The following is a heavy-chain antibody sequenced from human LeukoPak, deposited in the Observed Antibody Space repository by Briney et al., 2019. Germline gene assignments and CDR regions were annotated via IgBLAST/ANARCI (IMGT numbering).Heavy chain of an antibody. CDR2: TIPIFGTA. Sequence: GASVKVSCKASGGTFSSYAISWVRQAPGQGLEWMGGTIPIFGTANYAQKFQGRVTITTDESTSTAYMELSSLRSEDTAVYYCAREPYDFWSGPKPNWLDPWGQGTLVTVSS. J-gene: IGHJ5*02. CDR3: AREPYDFWSGPKPNWLDP. D-gene: IGHD3-3*01. V-gene: IGHV1-69*05. CDR1: GGTFSSYA.